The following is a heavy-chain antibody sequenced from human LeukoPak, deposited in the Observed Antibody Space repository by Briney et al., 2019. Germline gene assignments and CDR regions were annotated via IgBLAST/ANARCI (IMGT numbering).Heavy chain of an antibody. Sequence: YPSETLSLTCTVSGYSISSGYYWGWIRQPPGKGLEWIGSIYHSGSTYYNPSLKSRVIIIIDTPKNHFSLTLSSVTAADTAVYYCARSDGYGLVGIWGQGTMVTVSS. D-gene: IGHD3-10*01. CDR1: GYSISSGYY. J-gene: IGHJ3*02. CDR2: IYHSGST. CDR3: ARSDGYGLVGI. V-gene: IGHV4-38-2*02.